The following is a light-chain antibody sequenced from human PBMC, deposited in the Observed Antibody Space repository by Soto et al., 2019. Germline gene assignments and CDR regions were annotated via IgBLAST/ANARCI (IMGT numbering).Light chain of an antibody. CDR2: KAS. CDR3: QQYNSYSRT. Sequence: DIQMTQSPSTLSASVGDRVTITCRASQSISSWLAWYQQKPGKAPKLLIYKASSLESGVPSRFSGSGSGTEFTLTISLLQPDDFATYYCQQYNSYSRTFGQGTKVEIK. V-gene: IGKV1-5*03. J-gene: IGKJ1*01. CDR1: QSISSW.